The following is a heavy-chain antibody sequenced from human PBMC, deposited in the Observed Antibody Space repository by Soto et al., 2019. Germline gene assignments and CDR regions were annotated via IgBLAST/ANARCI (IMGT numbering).Heavy chain of an antibody. Sequence: QVQLVQSGGEVKKPGASVKVSCKASGYTFTTYDLSWVRQAPGQGLEWMGWISAYNGNTNYAQNLQGRVTMTTDTSTSTAYMELRSLRSDDTAVSYCARVIGYYYHMDVWGQGTTVTVSS. D-gene: IGHD3-22*01. V-gene: IGHV1-18*01. CDR1: GYTFTTYD. CDR2: ISAYNGNT. CDR3: ARVIGYYYHMDV. J-gene: IGHJ6*02.